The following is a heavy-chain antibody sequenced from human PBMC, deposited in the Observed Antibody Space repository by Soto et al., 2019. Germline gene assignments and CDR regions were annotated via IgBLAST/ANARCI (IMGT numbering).Heavy chain of an antibody. J-gene: IGHJ4*02. CDR3: ERAGYPSXDY. Sequence: SETLSLTCTVSGGSISSYYWSWIRQRPGKGLEWIGYIYYSGSTNYNPSLKSRVTISVDTSKNQFSLKLSSVTAADTAVYYCERAGYPSXDYWGQGTLVTVSS. CDR2: IYYSGST. CDR1: GGSISSYY. V-gene: IGHV4-59*01. D-gene: IGHD5-12*01.